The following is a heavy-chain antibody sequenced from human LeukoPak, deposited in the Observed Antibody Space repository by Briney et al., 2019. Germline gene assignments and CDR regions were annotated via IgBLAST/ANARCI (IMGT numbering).Heavy chain of an antibody. CDR1: GFTFSSYA. V-gene: IGHV3-23*01. D-gene: IGHD3-10*01. Sequence: GGSLRLSCAASGFTFSSYAMSWVRQAPGKGLEWVSAISGSGGSTYYADSVKGRFTISRDNSKNALYLQMNSLRAEDTAVYYCAKDIELVGESPYWGQGTLVTVSS. J-gene: IGHJ4*02. CDR2: ISGSGGST. CDR3: AKDIELVGESPY.